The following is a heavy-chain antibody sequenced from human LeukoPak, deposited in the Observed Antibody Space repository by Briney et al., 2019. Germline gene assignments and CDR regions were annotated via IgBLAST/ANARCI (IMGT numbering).Heavy chain of an antibody. CDR1: GDSVSSNSAA. D-gene: IGHD3-9*01. CDR3: AREKRDILTGYFYYYCGMDV. V-gene: IGHV6-1*01. CDR2: TYYRSKWYN. Sequence: SQTLSLTCALSGDSVSSNSAAWNWIRQSPSRGLEWLGRTYYRSKWYNDYAVSVKSRITINPDTSKNQFSLQLNSVTHEDTAVYYCAREKRDILTGYFYYYCGMDVWGQGTTVTVSS. J-gene: IGHJ6*02.